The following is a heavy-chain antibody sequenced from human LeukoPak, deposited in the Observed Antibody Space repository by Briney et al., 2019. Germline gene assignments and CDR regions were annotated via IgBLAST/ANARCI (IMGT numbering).Heavy chain of an antibody. CDR2: IYYSGST. J-gene: IGHJ4*02. Sequence: SETLSLTCTVSGGSISSGDYYWSWIRQPPGKGLEWIGYIYYSGSTCYNPSLKSRVTISVDTSKNQFSLKLSSVTAADTAVYYCARGGDILTGPHWGQGTLVTVSS. D-gene: IGHD3-9*01. V-gene: IGHV4-30-4*01. CDR3: ARGGDILTGPH. CDR1: GGSISSGDYY.